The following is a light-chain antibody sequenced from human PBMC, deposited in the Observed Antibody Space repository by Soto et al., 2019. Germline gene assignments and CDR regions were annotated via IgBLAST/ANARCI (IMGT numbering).Light chain of an antibody. J-gene: IGKJ1*01. Sequence: DIQMTQSPSSLSTSVGDRVTITCRTSQSISNYLNWYQQKPGKVPKLLIYAASRLQSGVPSRFSASGSGTDFTLTISSLQPEDFATYYCQQSYITPWTFGQGTKVEIK. V-gene: IGKV1-39*01. CDR2: AAS. CDR1: QSISNY. CDR3: QQSYITPWT.